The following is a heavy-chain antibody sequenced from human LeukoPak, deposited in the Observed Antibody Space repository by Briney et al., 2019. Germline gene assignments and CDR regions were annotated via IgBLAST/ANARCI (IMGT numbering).Heavy chain of an antibody. CDR1: GFSFSDSD. Sequence: PGACLRLSCAASGFSFSDSDRSWIRQAPGKWLEWVSDISSSSIIIYYADSVRGRLTIPRDNARNTLFLQMNRLRPGNTAVYYCARGNHYDSGALESWGQGNPVTVSS. CDR2: ISSSSIII. J-gene: IGHJ4*02. CDR3: ARGNHYDSGALES. V-gene: IGHV3-11*01. D-gene: IGHD3-22*01.